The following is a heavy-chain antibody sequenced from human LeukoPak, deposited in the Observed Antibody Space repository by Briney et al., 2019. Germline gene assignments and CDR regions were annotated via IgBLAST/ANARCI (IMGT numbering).Heavy chain of an antibody. CDR3: AREYSSGWYEVEYYFDY. CDR2: INPNSGGT. Sequence: AASVKVSCKASGYTFTGYYMHWVRQAPGQGLEWMGWINPNSGGTNYAQKFQGWVTMTRDTSISTAYMELSRLRSDDTAVYYCAREYSSGWYEVEYYFDYWGQGTLVTVSS. V-gene: IGHV1-2*04. CDR1: GYTFTGYY. J-gene: IGHJ4*02. D-gene: IGHD6-19*01.